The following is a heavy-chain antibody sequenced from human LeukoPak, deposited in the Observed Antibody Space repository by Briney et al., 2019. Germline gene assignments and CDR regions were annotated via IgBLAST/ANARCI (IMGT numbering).Heavy chain of an antibody. CDR2: IKQDGSEE. CDR3: ARLGVEVTIFHY. Sequence: QTGGSLRLSCAASGFTFSSYWMSWVRQAPEKGLEWVANIKQDGSEEYYVDSVKGRFTISRDNAKNSLYLQMNSLRDEDTAVYYCARLGVEVTIFHYWGQGTLVTVSS. CDR1: GFTFSSYW. D-gene: IGHD3-3*01. J-gene: IGHJ4*02. V-gene: IGHV3-7*01.